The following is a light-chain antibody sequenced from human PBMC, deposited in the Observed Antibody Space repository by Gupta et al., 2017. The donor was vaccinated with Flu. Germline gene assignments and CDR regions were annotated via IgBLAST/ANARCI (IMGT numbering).Light chain of an antibody. CDR2: GAF. J-gene: IGKJ2*01. CDR1: VNLKHNS. Sequence: GTLYLSPGERATRSCRASVNLKHNSLDWYHQKMGLTSRLLLYGAFIRSSGPPDRFSGSASAADITLTISMRAPEDFAVYCCQQSGYSPYTFGQGTXLEIK. V-gene: IGKV3-20*01. CDR3: QQSGYSPYT.